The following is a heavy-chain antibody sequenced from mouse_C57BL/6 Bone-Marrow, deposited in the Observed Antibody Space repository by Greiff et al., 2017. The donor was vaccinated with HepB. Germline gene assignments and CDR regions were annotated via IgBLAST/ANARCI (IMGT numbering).Heavy chain of an antibody. CDR2: IYPGGGYT. CDR1: GYTFTNYW. Sequence: VQLQQSGAELVRPGTSVKMSCKASGYTFTNYWIGCAKQRPGHGLEWIGDIYPGGGYTNYNEKFKGKATLTADKSSSTAYMQFSSLTSEDSAIYYCARGRWLKGYFDVWGTGTTVTVSS. J-gene: IGHJ1*03. V-gene: IGHV1-63*01. D-gene: IGHD2-3*01. CDR3: ARGRWLKGYFDV.